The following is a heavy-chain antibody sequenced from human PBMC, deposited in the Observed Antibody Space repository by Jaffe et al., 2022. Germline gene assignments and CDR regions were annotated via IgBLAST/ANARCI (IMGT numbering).Heavy chain of an antibody. CDR1: GGSISSYY. CDR2: IYYIGST. CDR3: ARGGSYGFWSGEGYFDY. V-gene: IGHV4-59*01. D-gene: IGHD3-3*01. J-gene: IGHJ4*02. Sequence: QVQLQESGPGLVKPSETLSLTCTVSGGSISSYYWSWIRQPPGKGLEWTGYIYYIGSTNYNPSLKSRLSMSVDTSKNQFSLKLSSVTAADTAVYYCARGGSYGFWSGEGYFDYWGQGTLVTVSS.